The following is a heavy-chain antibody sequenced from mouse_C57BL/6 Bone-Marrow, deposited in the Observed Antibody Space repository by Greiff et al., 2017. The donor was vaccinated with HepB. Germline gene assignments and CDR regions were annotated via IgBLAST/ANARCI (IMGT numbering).Heavy chain of an antibody. CDR3: ARWWLLGFDY. V-gene: IGHV1-4*01. CDR1: GYTFTSYT. D-gene: IGHD2-3*01. Sequence: VQLVESGAELARPGASVKMSCKASGYTFTSYTMHWVKQRPGQGLEWIGYINPSSGYTKYNQKFKDKATLTADKSSSTAYMQLSSLTSEDSAVYYCARWWLLGFDYWGQGTTLTVSS. CDR2: INPSSGYT. J-gene: IGHJ2*01.